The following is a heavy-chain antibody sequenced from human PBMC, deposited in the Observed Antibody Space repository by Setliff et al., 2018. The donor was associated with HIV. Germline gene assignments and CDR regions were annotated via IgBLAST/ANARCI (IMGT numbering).Heavy chain of an antibody. CDR3: AKNDARGVVITYFDH. Sequence: PGGSLRLSCVASGFTFNNYAMSWVRQAPGKGLVWVSRINSDGSSTSYADSVKGRFTISRDNAKNTLYLQMNSLRAEDTAVYYCAKNDARGVVITYFDHWGQGTLVTVSS. V-gene: IGHV3-74*01. CDR2: INSDGSST. CDR1: GFTFNNYA. D-gene: IGHD3-10*01. J-gene: IGHJ4*02.